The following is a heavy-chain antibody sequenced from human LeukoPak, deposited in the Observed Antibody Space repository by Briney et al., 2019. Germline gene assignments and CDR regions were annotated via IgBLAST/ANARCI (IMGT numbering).Heavy chain of an antibody. D-gene: IGHD3-9*01. CDR1: GGSFSGYY. J-gene: IGHJ3*02. Sequence: PSETLSPTCAVYGGSFSGYYWKWIRQPPGKGLEWIGEINHSGSAKYNPSLKSRVTMSVDTSKNQFSLKLSSVTAADTAVYYCARGRDYDILTGPRGDAFDIWGQGTMVTVSS. CDR2: INHSGSA. V-gene: IGHV4-34*01. CDR3: ARGRDYDILTGPRGDAFDI.